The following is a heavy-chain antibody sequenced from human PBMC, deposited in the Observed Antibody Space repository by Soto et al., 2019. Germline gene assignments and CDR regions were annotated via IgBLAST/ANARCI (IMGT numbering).Heavy chain of an antibody. CDR2: IYYSGST. CDR3: ARRWRYYGSGSYYNRDDAFDI. D-gene: IGHD3-10*01. J-gene: IGHJ3*02. V-gene: IGHV4-39*01. CDR1: GGSISSSSYY. Sequence: QLQLQESGPGLVKPSETLSLTCTVSGGSISSSSYYWGWIRQPPGKGLEWIGSIYYSGSTYYNPSLKSRVTIPVDTSKNQFSLKLSSVTAADTAVYYCARRWRYYGSGSYYNRDDAFDIWGQGTMVTVSS.